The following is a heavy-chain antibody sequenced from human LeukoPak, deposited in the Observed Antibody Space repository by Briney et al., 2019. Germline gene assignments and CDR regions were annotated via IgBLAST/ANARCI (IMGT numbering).Heavy chain of an antibody. J-gene: IGHJ4*02. Sequence: GGSLRLSCAPSGFTFSDHYMDWVRQAPGKGLEWVGRSRNRAKSYTTDYAASVKGRFTISRDDSKSTLYLQMNSLETEDTAVYYCSGDATGDHWGQGTLVSVSS. V-gene: IGHV3-72*01. CDR2: SRNRAKSYTT. CDR1: GFTFSDHY. CDR3: SGDATGDH.